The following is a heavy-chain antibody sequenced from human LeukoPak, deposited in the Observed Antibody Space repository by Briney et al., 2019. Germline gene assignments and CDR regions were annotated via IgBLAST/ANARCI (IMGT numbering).Heavy chain of an antibody. CDR3: ARERRPTIVVVIDHDAFDI. D-gene: IGHD3-22*01. V-gene: IGHV1-2*02. CDR2: INPNSGGT. CDR1: GYTFTGYY. J-gene: IGHJ3*02. Sequence: ASVKVSCKASGYTFTGYYMHWVRQAPGQGLEWMGWINPNSGGTNYAQKFQGRVTMTRDTSISTAYMELSRLRSDDTAVYYCARERRPTIVVVIDHDAFDIWGQGTMVTVSS.